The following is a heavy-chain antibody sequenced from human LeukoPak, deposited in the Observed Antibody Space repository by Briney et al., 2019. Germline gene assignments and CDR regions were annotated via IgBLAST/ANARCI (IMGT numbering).Heavy chain of an antibody. J-gene: IGHJ4*02. CDR1: GFTFSIYE. CDR2: ISSSARTI. CDR3: ASSTAIGH. V-gene: IGHV3-48*03. Sequence: GGSLRLSCVVSGFTFSIYEMNWVRQAPGKGLEWVSYISSSARTIYYADSVKGRFTISRDNAKNSLYLQMNSLRTEDTAVYYCASSTAIGHWGQGTLVTVSS. D-gene: IGHD2-21*01.